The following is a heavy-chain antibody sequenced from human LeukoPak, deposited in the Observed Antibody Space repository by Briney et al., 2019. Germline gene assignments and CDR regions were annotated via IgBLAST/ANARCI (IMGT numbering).Heavy chain of an antibody. D-gene: IGHD6-13*01. CDR2: IYYSGST. V-gene: IGHV4-59*01. Sequence: SENLSLTCTVSGGSISSYYWSWIRQPPGKGLEWIGYIYYSGSTNYNPSLKSRVTISVDTSKNQFSLKLSSVTAADTAVYYCASNNPAAAGLDYWGQGTLVTVSS. CDR3: ASNNPAAAGLDY. CDR1: GGSISSYY. J-gene: IGHJ4*02.